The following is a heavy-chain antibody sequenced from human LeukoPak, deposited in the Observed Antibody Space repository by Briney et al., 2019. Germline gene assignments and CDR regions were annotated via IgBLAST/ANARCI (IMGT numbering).Heavy chain of an antibody. CDR2: IYYSGST. Sequence: SETLSLTCTVSGGSISSYYWSWIRQPPGKGLESIGYIYYSGSTNYNPSLKSRVTISVDTSKNQCSLKLSSVTAADTAVYYCARLRVAAAGSYFDYWGQGTLVTVSS. D-gene: IGHD6-13*01. V-gene: IGHV4-59*08. CDR3: ARLRVAAAGSYFDY. J-gene: IGHJ4*02. CDR1: GGSISSYY.